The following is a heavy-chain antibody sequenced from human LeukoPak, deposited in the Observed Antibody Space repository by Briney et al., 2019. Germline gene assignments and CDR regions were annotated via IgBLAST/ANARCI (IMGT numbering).Heavy chain of an antibody. V-gene: IGHV4-59*01. D-gene: IGHD1-26*01. CDR1: GGSISSYY. J-gene: IGHJ4*02. CDR2: IYYSGST. CDR3: ARGNSGSYGEHYFDY. Sequence: SETLSLTCTVPGGSISSYYWSWIRQPPGKGLEWIGYIYYSGSTNYNPSLKSRVTISVDTSKNQFSLKLSSVTAADTAVYYCARGNSGSYGEHYFDYWGQGTLVTVSS.